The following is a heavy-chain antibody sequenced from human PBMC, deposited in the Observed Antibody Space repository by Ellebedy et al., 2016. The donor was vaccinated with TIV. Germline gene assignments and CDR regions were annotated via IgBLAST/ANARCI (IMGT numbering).Heavy chain of an antibody. CDR1: GFSLSTSGVG. D-gene: IGHD3-10*01. CDR3: AHTITMVRGVITYHYYGMDV. Sequence: SGPTLVKPTPTLTLTCTFSGFSLSTSGVGVGWIRQPPGKALEWLALLYWDDDKRYSPSLKSRLTITKDTSKNQVVLTMTNMDPVDTATYYCAHTITMVRGVITYHYYGMDVWGQGTTVTVSS. CDR2: LYWDDDK. V-gene: IGHV2-5*02. J-gene: IGHJ6*02.